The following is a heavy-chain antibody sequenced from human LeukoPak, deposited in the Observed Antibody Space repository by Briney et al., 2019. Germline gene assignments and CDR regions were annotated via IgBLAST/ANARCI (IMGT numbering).Heavy chain of an antibody. V-gene: IGHV3-7*01. Sequence: GGSLRLSCAAPGFTFSSYWMSWVRQAPGKGLEWVANIKQDGSEKYYVDSVKGRFTISRDNAKNSLYLQMNSLRAEDTAAYYCASQTGYYNWFDPWGQGTLVTVSS. D-gene: IGHD6-13*01. CDR3: ASQTGYYNWFDP. CDR1: GFTFSSYW. CDR2: IKQDGSEK. J-gene: IGHJ5*02.